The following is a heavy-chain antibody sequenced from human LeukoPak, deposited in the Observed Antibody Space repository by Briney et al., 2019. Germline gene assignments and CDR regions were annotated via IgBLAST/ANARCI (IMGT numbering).Heavy chain of an antibody. CDR3: ARSDRVAGTCFDY. V-gene: IGHV3-23*01. D-gene: IGHD6-19*01. CDR2: ISGSGGST. Sequence: SGGSLRLSCAASGFTFSSYAMSWVRQAPGKGLEWVSAISGSGGSTYYADSVKGRFTISRGNSKNTLYLQMNSLRAEDTAVYYCARSDRVAGTCFDYWGQGTLVTVSS. CDR1: GFTFSSYA. J-gene: IGHJ4*02.